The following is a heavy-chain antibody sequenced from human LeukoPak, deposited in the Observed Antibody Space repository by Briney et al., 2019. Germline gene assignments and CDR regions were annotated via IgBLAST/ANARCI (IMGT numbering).Heavy chain of an antibody. D-gene: IGHD3-10*01. CDR1: GYTFTGYY. CDR3: ARGVFGLGDSYFDY. CDR2: IDPNSGGT. V-gene: IGHV1-2*02. Sequence: ASVKVSCKASGYTFTGYYMHWVRQAPGQGLEWMGWIDPNSGGTDYAQKFQGRVTMTRDTSISTAYMELSRLRSDDTAVYYCARGVFGLGDSYFDYWGQGTLVTVSS. J-gene: IGHJ4*02.